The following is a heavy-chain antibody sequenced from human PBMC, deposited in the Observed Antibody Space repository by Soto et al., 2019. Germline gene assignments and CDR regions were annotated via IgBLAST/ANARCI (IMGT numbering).Heavy chain of an antibody. CDR1: GFSFSSYA. V-gene: IGHV3-23*01. J-gene: IGHJ4*02. Sequence: GGSLRLSCVASGFSFSSYAMSWVRQAPGKGLEWVSVISGSDGSTYYADSVKGRFTISRDNSKNTLYLQMNSLRAEDTAVYYCAKDRERDAWYEDYWGQGTLVTVSS. D-gene: IGHD6-13*01. CDR3: AKDRERDAWYEDY. CDR2: ISGSDGST.